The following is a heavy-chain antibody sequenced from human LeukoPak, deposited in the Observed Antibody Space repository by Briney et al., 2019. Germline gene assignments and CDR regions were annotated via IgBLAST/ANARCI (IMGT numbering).Heavy chain of an antibody. CDR3: ATARNDYDTNGFSVLDH. CDR2: IWYDGSNK. CDR1: GFSFSAYG. J-gene: IGHJ4*02. Sequence: GGSLRLSCGASGFSFSAYGMHWVRQAPGKGLEWVAVIWYDGSNKDYADSVKGRFTISRDNSQNTLYLQMNSLRAEDTAVYYCATARNDYDTNGFSVLDHWGQGTLVTVSS. D-gene: IGHD3-22*01. V-gene: IGHV3-33*01.